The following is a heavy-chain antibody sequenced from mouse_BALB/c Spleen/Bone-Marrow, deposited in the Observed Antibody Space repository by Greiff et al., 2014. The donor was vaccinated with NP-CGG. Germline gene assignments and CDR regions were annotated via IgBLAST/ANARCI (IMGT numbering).Heavy chain of an antibody. D-gene: IGHD2-4*01. CDR1: GYTFTSYW. J-gene: IGHJ3*01. V-gene: IGHV1-87*01. Sequence: VHLVESGAELARPGASVKLSCKASGYTFTSYWMQWVKQRPGQGLEWIGAIYPGDGDTRYTQKFKGKATLTADKSSSTAYMQLSSLASGDSAVYYCARGDYDYDDWFAYWGQGTLVTVSA. CDR3: ARGDYDYDDWFAY. CDR2: IYPGDGDT.